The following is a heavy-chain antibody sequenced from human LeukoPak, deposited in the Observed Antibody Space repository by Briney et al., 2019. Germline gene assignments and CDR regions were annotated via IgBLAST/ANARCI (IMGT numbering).Heavy chain of an antibody. CDR2: ISGYTGNT. CDR3: AREGMTGDLDY. J-gene: IGHJ4*02. Sequence: GASVKVSCKVSGYTFTAYGISWVRQAPGQGLEWMGWISGYTGNTNYAQKLQGRVTMTTDTSTSTAYMELRSLTSDDTAVYYCAREGMTGDLDYWGQGTLVTVSS. D-gene: IGHD7-27*01. V-gene: IGHV1-18*01. CDR1: GYTFTAYG.